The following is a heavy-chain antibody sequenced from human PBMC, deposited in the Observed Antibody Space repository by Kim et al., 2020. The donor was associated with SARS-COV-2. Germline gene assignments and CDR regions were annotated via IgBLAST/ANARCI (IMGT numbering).Heavy chain of an antibody. Sequence: GGSQRLSCAVSGFTFGDYAMHWVRQAPGKGLEWVSRISWNSGSIGYADSVKGRFTSSRDNAKNSLYLQMNSLRAEDTALYYCAKEIFPTYGSGSTYYYYYGIDVWGQGTTVTVSS. CDR1: GFTFGDYA. V-gene: IGHV3-9*01. CDR2: ISWNSGSI. CDR3: AKEIFPTYGSGSTYYYYYGIDV. J-gene: IGHJ6*02. D-gene: IGHD3-10*01.